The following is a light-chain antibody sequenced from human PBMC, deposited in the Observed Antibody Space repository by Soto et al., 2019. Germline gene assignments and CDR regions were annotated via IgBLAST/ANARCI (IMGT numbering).Light chain of an antibody. CDR1: QSVTSSY. J-gene: IGKJ3*01. Sequence: EIVLTQSPGTLSLSPGERATLSCRASQSVTSSYLAWYQQKPGQAPRLLIYGASRRATGIPDRFSGGGSGTDFTLPIRRLEPEDFAVYYSQPYDSFIFTFGPGNKVDIK. V-gene: IGKV3-20*01. CDR3: QPYDSFIFT. CDR2: GAS.